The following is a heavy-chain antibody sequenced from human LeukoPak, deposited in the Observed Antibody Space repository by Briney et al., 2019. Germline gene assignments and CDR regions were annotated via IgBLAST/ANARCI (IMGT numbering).Heavy chain of an antibody. J-gene: IGHJ6*03. D-gene: IGHD3-3*01. Sequence: GGSLRLXCAASGFTFSSYAMSWVRQAPGKGLEWVSAISGSGGSTYYADSVKGRFTTSRDNSKNTLYLQMNSLRAEDTAVYYCAKDGLRFLEWLAPYYYYYMDVWGKGTTVTVSS. CDR2: ISGSGGST. V-gene: IGHV3-23*01. CDR1: GFTFSSYA. CDR3: AKDGLRFLEWLAPYYYYYMDV.